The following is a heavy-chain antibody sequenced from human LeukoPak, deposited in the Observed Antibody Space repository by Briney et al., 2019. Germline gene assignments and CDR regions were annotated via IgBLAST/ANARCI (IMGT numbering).Heavy chain of an antibody. CDR3: ARGGRTTTQYYYYYYGMDV. D-gene: IGHD1-26*01. CDR2: INHSGNT. J-gene: IGHJ6*02. V-gene: IGHV4-34*01. CDR1: GGSFSGYY. Sequence: SETLSLTCAVYGGSFSGYYWSWIRQPPGKGLEWIGEINHSGNTNYNPSLKSRVTISVDTSKNQFSLKLSSVTAADTAVYYCARGGRTTTQYYYYYYGMDVWGQGTTVTVSS.